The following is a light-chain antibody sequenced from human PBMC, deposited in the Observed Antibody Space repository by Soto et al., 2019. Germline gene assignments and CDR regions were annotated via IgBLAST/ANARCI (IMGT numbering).Light chain of an antibody. CDR1: SSEVGAYNY. CDR3: SSYADRFTSV. CDR2: DVN. V-gene: IGLV2-11*01. Sequence: QSVLTQPRSVSGSSGQSVTISCTGTSSEVGAYNYVSWYQQHPGKAPKLMIYDVNERPSGVPHRFSGSKSGNTASLTISGLQAEDEADYSSSYADRFTSVFGTGTKDTDL. J-gene: IGLJ1*01.